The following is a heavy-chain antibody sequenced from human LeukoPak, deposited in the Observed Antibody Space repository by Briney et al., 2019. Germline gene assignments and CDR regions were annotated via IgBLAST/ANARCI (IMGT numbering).Heavy chain of an antibody. CDR3: ARQYSGYEPSDY. D-gene: IGHD5-12*01. V-gene: IGHV4-59*01. CDR1: GGSISSYF. J-gene: IGHJ4*02. CDR2: IYYRGST. Sequence: SETLSLTCTVSGGSISSYFWSWIRQPPGKGLEWIGYIYYRGSTNYNPSLKSRVTISIDTSKNEFSLKLSPVSAADTAVYYCARQYSGYEPSDYWGQGTLVTVSS.